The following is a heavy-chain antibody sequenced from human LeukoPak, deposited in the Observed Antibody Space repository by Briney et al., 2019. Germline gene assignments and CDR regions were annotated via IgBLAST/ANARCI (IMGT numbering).Heavy chain of an antibody. Sequence: ASVKVSCKVSGYTFIGYYIHWVRQAPGQGLEWMGVINSRSGGTTYAQKFQGRVTMTRDTSTSTAYMELSSLRSEDTAVYYCARDVLGLDYWGQGTLVTVSS. V-gene: IGHV1-46*01. CDR2: INSRSGGT. CDR3: ARDVLGLDY. J-gene: IGHJ4*02. CDR1: GYTFIGYY.